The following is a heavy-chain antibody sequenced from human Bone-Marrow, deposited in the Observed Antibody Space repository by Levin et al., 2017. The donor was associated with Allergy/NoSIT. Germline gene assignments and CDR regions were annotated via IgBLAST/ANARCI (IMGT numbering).Heavy chain of an antibody. Sequence: ASVKVSCKASGYTFDGYYIHWLRQAPGHGPEWMGWINPYTGDTFSAQKFQGRVTLTTDTPMSEAYMELKSLRSDDTAMYYCARDSRGIFGDVGEELESWGQGTQVIVSP. CDR3: ARDSRGIFGDVGEELES. V-gene: IGHV1-2*02. CDR2: INPYTGDT. D-gene: IGHD3-10*01. J-gene: IGHJ5*02. CDR1: GYTFDGYY.